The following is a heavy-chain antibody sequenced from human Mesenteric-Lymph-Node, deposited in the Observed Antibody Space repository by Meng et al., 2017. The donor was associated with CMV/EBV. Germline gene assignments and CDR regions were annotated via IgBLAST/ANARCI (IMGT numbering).Heavy chain of an antibody. CDR1: GFTFSNAW. D-gene: IGHD6-13*01. CDR3: ASPGLAAARYYFDY. J-gene: IGHJ4*02. V-gene: IGHV3-11*01. CDR2: ISSSGSAI. Sequence: GESLKISCAASGFTFSNAWMSWVRQAPGKGLEWVSYISSSGSAIYYADSVKGRFTISRDNAKNSLYLQMNSLRAEDTAVYYCASPGLAAARYYFDYWGQGTLVTVSS.